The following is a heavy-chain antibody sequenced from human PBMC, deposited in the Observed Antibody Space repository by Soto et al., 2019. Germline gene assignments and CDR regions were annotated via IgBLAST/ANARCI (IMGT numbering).Heavy chain of an antibody. J-gene: IGHJ4*02. CDR3: ARDNSYYGSGSPGYYFDY. CDR2: INPSGGST. CDR1: GYNFTSYY. Sequence: QVQLVQSGAEVKKPGASVKVSCKASGYNFTSYYMHWVRQAPGQGLEWMGIINPSGGSTSYAQKFQGRVTMTRDTSTSTVYMELSSLRSEDTAVYYCARDNSYYGSGSPGYYFDYWGQGTLVTVSS. V-gene: IGHV1-46*01. D-gene: IGHD3-10*01.